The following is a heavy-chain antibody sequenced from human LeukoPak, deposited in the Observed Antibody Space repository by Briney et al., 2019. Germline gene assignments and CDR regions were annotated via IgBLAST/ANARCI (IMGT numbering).Heavy chain of an antibody. CDR1: GGSFSGYY. Sequence: SETLSLTCAVYGGSFSGYYWSWIRQPPGKGLEWIGEINHSGSTNYNPSLKSRVTISVDTSKNQFSLKLSSVTAADTAVYYCARARGYYYYMDVWGQGTLVTVSS. J-gene: IGHJ6*03. V-gene: IGHV4-34*01. CDR3: ARARGYYYYMDV. CDR2: INHSGST.